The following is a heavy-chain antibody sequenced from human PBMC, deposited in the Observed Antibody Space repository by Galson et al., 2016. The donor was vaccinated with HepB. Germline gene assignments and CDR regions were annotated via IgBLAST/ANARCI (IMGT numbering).Heavy chain of an antibody. CDR3: ARREGVSGNSLLDP. CDR1: GASINSRNW. Sequence: ETLSLTCTVSGASINSRNWWSWVRQPPGKGLEWIGEVHHTGRTHYNPSLKSRVFISVDKTKKQFSLTLSSVTAADTAVYFCARREGVSGNSLLDPWGQGTPVTVSS. CDR2: VHHTGRT. D-gene: IGHD2/OR15-2a*01. V-gene: IGHV4-4*01. J-gene: IGHJ5*02.